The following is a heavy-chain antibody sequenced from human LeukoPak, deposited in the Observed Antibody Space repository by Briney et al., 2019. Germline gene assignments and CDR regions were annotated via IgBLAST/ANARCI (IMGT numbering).Heavy chain of an antibody. D-gene: IGHD3-10*01. CDR3: ARDLDYFVMDS. Sequence: GGSLRLSCAASGFTFSNYWMHWVRQAPGEGLVWVSRINSDGINTSYADSVKGRFTISRDNAKNSLFLQMNSLRVEDTAVYYCARDLDYFVMDSWGQGTLVTVSS. J-gene: IGHJ4*02. CDR2: INSDGINT. V-gene: IGHV3-74*01. CDR1: GFTFSNYW.